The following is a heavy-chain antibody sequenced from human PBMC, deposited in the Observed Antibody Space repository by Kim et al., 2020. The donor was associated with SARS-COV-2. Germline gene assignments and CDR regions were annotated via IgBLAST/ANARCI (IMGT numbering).Heavy chain of an antibody. CDR2: ISSSGSTI. D-gene: IGHD2-2*01. V-gene: IGHV3-11*04. CDR3: ARDIFVPAAANYYYYGMDV. J-gene: IGHJ6*02. CDR1: GFTFSDYY. Sequence: GGSLRLSCAASGFTFSDYYMSWIRQAPGKGLEWVSYISSSGSTIYYADSVKGRFTISRDNAKNSLYLQMNSLRAEDTAVYYCARDIFVPAAANYYYYGMDVWGQGTTGTVSS.